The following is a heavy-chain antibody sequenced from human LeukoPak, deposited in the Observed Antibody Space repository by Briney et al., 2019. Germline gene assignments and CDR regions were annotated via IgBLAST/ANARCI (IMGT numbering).Heavy chain of an antibody. Sequence: GGSLRLSCAASGFTFSSYSMNWVRQAPGKGLEWVSSISSSSSYIYYADSVKGRFTISRDNAKNSLYLQMNSLRAEDTAVYYCARDLIVAAGTPDYWGQGTLVTVSS. CDR1: GFTFSSYS. D-gene: IGHD6-13*01. V-gene: IGHV3-21*01. J-gene: IGHJ4*02. CDR3: ARDLIVAAGTPDY. CDR2: ISSSSSYI.